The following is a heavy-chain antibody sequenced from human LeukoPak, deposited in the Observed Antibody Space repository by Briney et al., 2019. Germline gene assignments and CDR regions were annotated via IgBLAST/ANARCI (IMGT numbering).Heavy chain of an antibody. J-gene: IGHJ4*02. CDR3: AKGSQWLIHS. CDR2: ISGDGTST. CDR1: GFTFSAYA. D-gene: IGHD6-19*01. V-gene: IGHV3-43*02. Sequence: PGGSLRLSCAASGFTFSAYAMHWVRQAPGKGLEWVSLISGDGTSTYYADSVKGRFTISRDNSKNSLYLQVNSLRTDDTALYYCAKGSQWLIHSWGQGTLVTVSS.